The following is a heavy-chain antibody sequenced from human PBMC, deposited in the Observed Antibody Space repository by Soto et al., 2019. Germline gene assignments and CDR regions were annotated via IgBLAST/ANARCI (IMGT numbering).Heavy chain of an antibody. CDR2: HNGYNGQT. J-gene: IGHJ5*02. V-gene: IGHV1-3*01. CDR3: AGPHDRAGLGA. CDR1: ENTFSTYL. Sequence: ASVKVSCKASENTFSTYLVHWVRQVHGQGLEWMGWHNGYNGQTEYSQKFQGRVTITRDTSAKTAYLELRSLTSEDTAVYYCAGPHDRAGLGAWGQGTLVTVSS. D-gene: IGHD1-1*01.